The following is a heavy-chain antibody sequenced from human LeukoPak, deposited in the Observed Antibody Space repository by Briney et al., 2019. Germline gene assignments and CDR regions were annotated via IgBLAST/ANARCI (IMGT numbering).Heavy chain of an antibody. CDR3: ARVVSSSEDFDY. J-gene: IGHJ4*02. Sequence: ASVKVSCKASGYTFTSYYMHWVRQAPGQGLEWMGWINPNSGGTNYAQKFQGRVTMTRDTSISTAYMELSRLRSDDTAEYYCARVVSSSEDFDYWGQGTLVTVSS. CDR2: INPNSGGT. CDR1: GYTFTSYY. V-gene: IGHV1-2*02. D-gene: IGHD6-6*01.